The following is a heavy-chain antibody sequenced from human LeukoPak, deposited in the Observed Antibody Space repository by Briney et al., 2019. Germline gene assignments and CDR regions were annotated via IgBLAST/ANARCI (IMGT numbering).Heavy chain of an antibody. J-gene: IGHJ6*02. Sequence: SETLSLTCTVSGGSISISSYYWGWIRQPPGKGLEWIGSIYYSGSTYYNPSLKSRVTISVDTSKNQFSLKLSSVTAADTAVYYCASPTVVTLPDRYYYGMDVWGQGTTVTVSS. CDR2: IYYSGST. CDR1: GGSISISSYY. V-gene: IGHV4-39*07. D-gene: IGHD4-23*01. CDR3: ASPTVVTLPDRYYYGMDV.